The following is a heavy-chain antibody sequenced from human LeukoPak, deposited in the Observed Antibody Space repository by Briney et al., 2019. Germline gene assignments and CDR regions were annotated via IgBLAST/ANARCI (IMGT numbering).Heavy chain of an antibody. Sequence: SETLSLTCTVSGGSISSNYWAWIRQPPGQGLEWIAYIHSSGYTNYNPFLRSRVTISVHTSKNEFSLKVTSVTAADTAVYYCAQRQGPTSGSYDYFDPWGQGTLVTVSS. CDR3: AQRQGPTSGSYDYFDP. CDR1: GGSISSNY. J-gene: IGHJ5*02. CDR2: IHSSGYT. V-gene: IGHV4-4*09. D-gene: IGHD1-26*01.